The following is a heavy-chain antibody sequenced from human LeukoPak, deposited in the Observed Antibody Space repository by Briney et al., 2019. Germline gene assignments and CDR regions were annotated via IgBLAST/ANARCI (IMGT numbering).Heavy chain of an antibody. J-gene: IGHJ6*02. CDR3: ARVGGGYCSSTSCPFRNYYYYYGMDV. V-gene: IGHV4-34*01. CDR2: INHSGST. D-gene: IGHD2-2*01. Sequence: SETLSLTCAVYGGSFSGYYWSWIRQPPGKGLEWIGEINHSGSTNYNPSLKSRVTISVDTSKNQSSLKLSSVTAADTAVYYCARVGGGYCSSTSCPFRNYYYYYGMDVWGQGTTVTVSS. CDR1: GGSFSGYY.